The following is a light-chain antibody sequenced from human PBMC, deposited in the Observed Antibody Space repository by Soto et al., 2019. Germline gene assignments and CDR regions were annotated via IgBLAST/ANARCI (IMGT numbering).Light chain of an antibody. CDR2: EVS. V-gene: IGLV2-14*01. J-gene: IGLJ1*01. CDR3: SSYSISTAYL. CDR1: SSDVGGYDY. Sequence: QSLLTQPASVSGSPGQSITISCTGTSSDVGGYDYVSWYQLHPGKAPKLMVFEVSNRPSGVSYRFSGSKSGNTASLTISGLQAEDEADYFCSSYSISTAYLSGTGTKVTVL.